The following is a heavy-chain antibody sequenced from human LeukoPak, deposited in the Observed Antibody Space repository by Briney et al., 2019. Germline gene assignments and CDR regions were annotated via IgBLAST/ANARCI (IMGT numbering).Heavy chain of an antibody. Sequence: SETLSLTCTASGGSISSYYWSWIRQPAGKGLEWIGRIYASGSTNYNPSLKSRVTMSVDTSKNQFSLKLSSVTAADTAVYYCASYSGSYAYYGYWGQGTLVTVSS. J-gene: IGHJ4*02. CDR2: IYASGST. D-gene: IGHD1-26*01. CDR3: ASYSGSYAYYGY. V-gene: IGHV4-4*07. CDR1: GGSISSYY.